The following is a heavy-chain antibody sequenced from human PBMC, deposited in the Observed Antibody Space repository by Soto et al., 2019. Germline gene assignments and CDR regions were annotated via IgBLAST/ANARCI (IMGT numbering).Heavy chain of an antibody. CDR2: IIPIFGTA. D-gene: IGHD4-17*01. Sequence: QVQLVQSGAEVKKPGSSVKVSCKASGGTFSSYAISWVRQAPGQGLEWRGGIIPIFGTANYSQKFQGRVTITADESTSTAYMELSSLRSEETAVYYCARPRDYDAQYNNWFDPWGQGTLVTVSS. V-gene: IGHV1-69*01. J-gene: IGHJ5*02. CDR3: ARPRDYDAQYNNWFDP. CDR1: GGTFSSYA.